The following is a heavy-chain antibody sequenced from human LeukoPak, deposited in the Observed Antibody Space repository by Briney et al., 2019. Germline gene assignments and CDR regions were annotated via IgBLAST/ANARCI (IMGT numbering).Heavy chain of an antibody. CDR3: ARVTGGGNVAYWYFDL. D-gene: IGHD4-23*01. J-gene: IGHJ2*01. V-gene: IGHV4-34*01. CDR1: GGSFTASY. Sequence: SETLSLTCGVDGGSFTASYWSWIRQSPGKGLEWIGEIHHAGDTNYNPSLKSRVTISLDIYKAQFSLNLKSVTAADTAVYYCARVTGGGNVAYWYFDLWGRGTLVTVSS. CDR2: IHHAGDT.